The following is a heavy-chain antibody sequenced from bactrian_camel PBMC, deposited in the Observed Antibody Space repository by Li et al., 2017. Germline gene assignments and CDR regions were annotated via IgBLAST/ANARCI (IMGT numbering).Heavy chain of an antibody. Sequence: HVQLVESGGAAVQAGGPLTLSCVVSGVDYSTFCMAWFRQAPGQKREAVAAIDRDGSINYASSVKGRFAISKDKSKSTVYLRMNSLKPEDTAMYYCAAGEAGPGATWYEMDYWGQGTQVTVS. D-gene: IGHD6*01. CDR1: GVDYSTFC. CDR3: AAGEAGPGATWYEMDY. CDR2: IDRDGSI. V-gene: IGHV3S53*01. J-gene: IGHJ4*01.